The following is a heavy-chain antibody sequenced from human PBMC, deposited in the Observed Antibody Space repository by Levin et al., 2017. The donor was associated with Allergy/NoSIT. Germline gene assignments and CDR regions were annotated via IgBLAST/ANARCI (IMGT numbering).Heavy chain of an antibody. CDR1: GFTFSSYG. V-gene: IGHV3-33*01. Sequence: GGSLRLSCATSGFTFSSYGMHWVRQAPGKGLEWVAVIWYDGSNKYYADSVKGRFTISRDNSKNTLYLQMNSLRAEDTAVYYCARARGYCSGDNCYSLFDYWGQGTLVTVSS. CDR2: IWYDGSNK. J-gene: IGHJ4*02. CDR3: ARARGYCSGDNCYSLFDY. D-gene: IGHD2-15*01.